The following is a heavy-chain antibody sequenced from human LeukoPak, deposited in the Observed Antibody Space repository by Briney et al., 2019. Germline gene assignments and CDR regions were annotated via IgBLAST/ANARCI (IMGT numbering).Heavy chain of an antibody. V-gene: IGHV4-39*01. CDR2: IYYSGST. CDR3: ARPVVPARDAFDI. J-gene: IGHJ3*02. CDR1: GGSISSSSCY. D-gene: IGHD2-2*01. Sequence: SETLSLTCTVSGGSISSSSCYWGWIRQPPGKGLEWIGSIYYSGSTYYNPSLKSRVTISVDTSKNQFSLKLSSVTAADTAVYYCARPVVPARDAFDIWGQGTMVTVSS.